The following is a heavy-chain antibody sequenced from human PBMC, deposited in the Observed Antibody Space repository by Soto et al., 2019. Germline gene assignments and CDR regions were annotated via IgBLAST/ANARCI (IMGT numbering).Heavy chain of an antibody. J-gene: IGHJ4*02. CDR3: ARTSTSGTRFDY. Sequence: PSETLSLTCTVSSAPVSSTTYTWGWIRQPPGKGLEWVASVYYGGRSYYNPSLNSRVTISVDTSKNQFSLKLNSVTAADTALYYCARTSTSGTRFDYWGQGSLVTVSS. V-gene: IGHV4-39*07. CDR2: VYYGGRS. D-gene: IGHD1-1*01. CDR1: SAPVSSTTYT.